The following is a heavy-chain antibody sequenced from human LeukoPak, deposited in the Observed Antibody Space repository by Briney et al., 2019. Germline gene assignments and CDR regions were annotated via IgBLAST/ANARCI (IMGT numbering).Heavy chain of an antibody. CDR2: IYYSGST. CDR1: GFTISSNY. V-gene: IGHV4-59*01. CDR3: ARVPLTFGGVIGHDAFDI. J-gene: IGHJ3*02. D-gene: IGHD3-16*02. Sequence: AESLSLTCAASGFTISSNYMSWIRQPPGKGLEWISYIYYSGSTNYNPSLKSRFTISGDTSKNQFSLKLSSVTAADTAVYYCARVPLTFGGVIGHDAFDIWGQGTMVTVSS.